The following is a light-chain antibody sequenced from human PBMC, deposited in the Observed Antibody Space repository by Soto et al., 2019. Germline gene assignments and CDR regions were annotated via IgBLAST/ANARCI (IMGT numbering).Light chain of an antibody. CDR1: QSLVHSDGNSY. V-gene: IGKV2-24*01. J-gene: IGKJ2*01. CDR2: MIS. Sequence: DFVMTQTPLSSPVTLGQPASISCRSSQSLVHSDGNSYLSWLHQRPGQPPRLLIYMISNRFSGVPDRVIGSGAGTDFTLKISRVEPEDVGVYYCMQATQPYTFGQGTKLEIK. CDR3: MQATQPYT.